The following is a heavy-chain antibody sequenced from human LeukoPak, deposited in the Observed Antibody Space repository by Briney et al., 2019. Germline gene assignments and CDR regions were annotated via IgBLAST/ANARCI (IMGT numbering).Heavy chain of an antibody. V-gene: IGHV4-59*11. Sequence: SETLSLTCSVSGASISSHYWSWIRQPPGKGLEWIGYIYCSVRTNYNPSLKSRVTISVDMPNNQFSLKMSSVTAADTAVYYCXXXXXXXXYYNYYYMDVWGKGTTVTVTS. CDR2: IYCSVRT. J-gene: IGHJ6*03. CDR1: GASISSHY. CDR3: XXXXXXXXYYNYYYMDV.